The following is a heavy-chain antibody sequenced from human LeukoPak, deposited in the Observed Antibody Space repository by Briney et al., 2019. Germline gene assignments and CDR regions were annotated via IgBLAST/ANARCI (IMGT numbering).Heavy chain of an antibody. CDR1: GFTFSSYG. V-gene: IGHV3-30*02. CDR3: AKDLGAAAGDDC. J-gene: IGHJ4*02. Sequence: GGSLRLSCAASGFTFSSYGMHWVRQAPGKGLEWVAFIRYDGSNKYYADSVKGRFTISRDNSKNTLYLQMNSLRAEDTAVYYCAKDLGAAAGDDCWGQGALVTVSS. CDR2: IRYDGSNK. D-gene: IGHD6-13*01.